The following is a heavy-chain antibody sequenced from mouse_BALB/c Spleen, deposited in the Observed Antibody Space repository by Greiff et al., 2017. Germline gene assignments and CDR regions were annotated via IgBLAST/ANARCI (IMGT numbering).Heavy chain of an antibody. CDR3: ARLGITEGIYYAMDY. Sequence: EVKLVESGGGLVKPGGSLKLSCAASGFTFSSYAMSWVRQTPEKRLEWVATISSGGSYTYYPDSVKGRFTISRDNAKNTLYLQMSSLRSEDTAMYYCARLGITEGIYYAMDYWGQGTSVTVSS. V-gene: IGHV5-9-3*01. CDR2: ISSGGSYT. CDR1: GFTFSSYA. J-gene: IGHJ4*01. D-gene: IGHD2-4*01.